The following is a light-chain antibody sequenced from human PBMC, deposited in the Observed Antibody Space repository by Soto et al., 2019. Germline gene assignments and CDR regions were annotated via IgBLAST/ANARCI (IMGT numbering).Light chain of an antibody. Sequence: IVTGTCRASQDIGNFLAWYQQKPGKVPKLLIYAASTLQSGVPSRFSGSGSGTDFTLTISSLQPEDVATYCCKNWEVAPFTFGGRAKV. CDR2: AAS. V-gene: IGKV1-27*01. J-gene: IGKJ4*01. CDR1: QDIGNF. CDR3: KNWEVAPFT.